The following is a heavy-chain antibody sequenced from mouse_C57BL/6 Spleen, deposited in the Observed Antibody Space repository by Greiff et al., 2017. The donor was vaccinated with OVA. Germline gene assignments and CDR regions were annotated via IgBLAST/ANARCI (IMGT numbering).Heavy chain of an antibody. V-gene: IGHV1-72*01. D-gene: IGHD1-2*01. J-gene: IGHJ2*01. CDR1: GYTFTSYW. CDR3: ARDGWGTNYFDD. CDR2: INPNSGGT. Sequence: QVQLQQPGAELVKPGASVKLSCKASGYTFTSYWMHWVKQSPGRGLEWIGGINPNSGGTRYNEKFKGKATLTVDKPSSTAYMQLSSLTSEDSAVYYCARDGWGTNYFDDWGQATTLTAS.